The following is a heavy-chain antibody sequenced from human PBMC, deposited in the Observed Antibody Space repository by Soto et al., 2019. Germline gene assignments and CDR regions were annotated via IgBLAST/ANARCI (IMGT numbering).Heavy chain of an antibody. CDR2: ISSSGSTI. J-gene: IGHJ4*02. CDR1: GLTFSDYY. CDR3: AREWGSITLTSLDY. Sequence: GGSLRLSCAASGLTFSDYYMSWIRQAPGKGLEWVSYISSSGSTIYYADSVKGRFTISRDNAKNSLYLQMNSLRAEDTAVYYCAREWGSITLTSLDYWGQGTLVTVSS. V-gene: IGHV3-11*01. D-gene: IGHD3-16*01.